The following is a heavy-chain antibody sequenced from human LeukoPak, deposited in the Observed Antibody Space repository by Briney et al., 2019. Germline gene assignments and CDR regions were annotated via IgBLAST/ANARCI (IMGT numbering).Heavy chain of an antibody. J-gene: IGHJ6*02. CDR1: GGSISSGSYY. D-gene: IGHD5-18*01. CDR3: GSGYSYGYSYYYYGMDV. Sequence: SQTLSLTCPVSGGSISSGSYYWSWIRQPAGKGLEWIGRIYTSGSTNYNPSLKSRVTISVDTSKNQFSLKLSSVTAADTAVYYCGSGYSYGYSYYYYGMDVWGQGTTVTVSS. V-gene: IGHV4-61*02. CDR2: IYTSGST.